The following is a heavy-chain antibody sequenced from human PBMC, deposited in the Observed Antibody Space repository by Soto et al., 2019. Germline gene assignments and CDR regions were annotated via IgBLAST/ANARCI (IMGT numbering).Heavy chain of an antibody. CDR3: ARENWNGYYYYGMDV. Sequence: SETLSLTCTVSGASISSYYWSWIRQPPGKGPEWIGYFYYSGSTNYNPSLRSRVTISVDTSKNQLSLRLTSVTAADTAVYHCARENWNGYYYYGMDVWGQGTTVTVSS. J-gene: IGHJ6*02. CDR2: FYYSGST. D-gene: IGHD1-1*01. V-gene: IGHV4-59*01. CDR1: GASISSYY.